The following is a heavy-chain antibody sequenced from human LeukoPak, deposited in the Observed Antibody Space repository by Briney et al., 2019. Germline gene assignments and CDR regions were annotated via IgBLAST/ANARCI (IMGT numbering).Heavy chain of an antibody. CDR1: GYTFTSYG. Sequence: GASVKVSCKASGYTFTSYGISWVRQAPGQRLEWMGWISGYNGNTNYAQKLQGRVTMTTDTSTSTAYMELRSLRSDDTAVYYCARDDYDSSVPIYFQHWGQGTLVTVSS. J-gene: IGHJ1*01. V-gene: IGHV1-18*01. D-gene: IGHD3-22*01. CDR3: ARDDYDSSVPIYFQH. CDR2: ISGYNGNT.